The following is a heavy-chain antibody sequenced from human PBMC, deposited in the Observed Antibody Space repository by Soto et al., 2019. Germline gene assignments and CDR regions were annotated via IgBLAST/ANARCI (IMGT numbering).Heavy chain of an antibody. J-gene: IGHJ4*02. D-gene: IGHD1-26*01. CDR2: ISHDGSNK. V-gene: IGHV3-30-3*01. Sequence: GGSLRLSCAASGFTFSSYAMHWVRQAPGKGLEWVAVISHDGSNKYYADSVKGRFTISRDNSKNTLYLQINSLRAEDTAVYYCARDHWEYWGQGTLVTVS. CDR3: ARDHWEY. CDR1: GFTFSSYA.